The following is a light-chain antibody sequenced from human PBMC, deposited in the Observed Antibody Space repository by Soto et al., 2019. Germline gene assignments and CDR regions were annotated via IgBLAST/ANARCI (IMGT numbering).Light chain of an antibody. CDR1: RGDVGAFNY. CDR2: DVT. Sequence: QSALTQPASVSGSPGQSITISCTGTRGDVGAFNYVSWYQLHPGKAPKLVIYDVTSRPSGVSSRFSGSKAGNTASLSISGLQDEDGGGYYWAAYSTGDALCVFGSVTKLTVL. J-gene: IGLJ1*01. V-gene: IGLV2-14*01. CDR3: AAYSTGDALCV.